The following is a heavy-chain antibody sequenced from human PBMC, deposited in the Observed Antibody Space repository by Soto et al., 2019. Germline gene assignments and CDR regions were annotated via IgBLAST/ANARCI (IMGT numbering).Heavy chain of an antibody. J-gene: IGHJ6*02. V-gene: IGHV1-69*13. Sequence: SVKVSCKASGGTFSSYAISWVRQAPGQGLEWMGGIIPIFGTANYAQKFQGRVTITADESTSTAYMELSSLRSEDTAVFYCARAIVVVVADYSYGMDVWGQGTTVTVSS. CDR2: IIPIFGTA. CDR1: GGTFSSYA. D-gene: IGHD2-15*01. CDR3: ARAIVVVVADYSYGMDV.